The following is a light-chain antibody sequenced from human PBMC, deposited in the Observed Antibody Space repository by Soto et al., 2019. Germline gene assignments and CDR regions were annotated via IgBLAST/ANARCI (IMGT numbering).Light chain of an antibody. CDR2: VAS. V-gene: IGKV1-9*01. CDR1: QGISSY. J-gene: IGKJ1*01. CDR3: QQLNNFPRT. Sequence: DIQLTQSPSFLSASVGDRVTITCRASQGISSYLAWYQQRPGKAPKLLMYVASTLQSGVPSRFSGSASGTTFTLTINNLQPEDFATYYCQQLNNFPRTFGQGTKVE.